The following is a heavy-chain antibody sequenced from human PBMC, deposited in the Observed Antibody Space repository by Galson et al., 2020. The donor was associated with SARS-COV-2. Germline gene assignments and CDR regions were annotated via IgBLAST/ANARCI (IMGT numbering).Heavy chain of an antibody. CDR2: INHSGST. Sequence: SQASETLSLTCAVYGGSFSGYYWSWIRQPPGKGLEWIGEINHSGSTNYNPSLKSRVTISVDTSKNQFSLKLSSVTAADTAVYYCARVWEAAGTLDVWGQGTTVTVSS. V-gene: IGHV4-34*01. CDR1: GGSFSGYY. D-gene: IGHD6-13*01. CDR3: ARVWEAAGTLDV. J-gene: IGHJ6*02.